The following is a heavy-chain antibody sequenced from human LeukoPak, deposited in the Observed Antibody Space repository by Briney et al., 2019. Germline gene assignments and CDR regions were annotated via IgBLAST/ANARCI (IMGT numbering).Heavy chain of an antibody. D-gene: IGHD1-26*01. J-gene: IGHJ6*03. Sequence: GGSLRLSCAASGFIFSSYEMNWVRQAPGKRLEWVSYISSSGSTIHYADSVKGRFTISRDNAKNSLSLQMNSLGPDDTAVYFCARDPYSGSYGPYYYYYMDVWGKGTTVTVAS. V-gene: IGHV3-48*03. CDR1: GFIFSSYE. CDR2: ISSSGSTI. CDR3: ARDPYSGSYGPYYYYYMDV.